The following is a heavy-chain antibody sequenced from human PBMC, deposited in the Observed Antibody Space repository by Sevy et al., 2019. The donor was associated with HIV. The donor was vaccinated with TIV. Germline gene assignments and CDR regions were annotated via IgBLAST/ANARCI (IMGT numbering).Heavy chain of an antibody. Sequence: SETLSLTCSVSGGSISSYFWTWVRQSPGKGLEWIGNIYFTGNTDYSPALKSRVILSLDTSKSQFSLTLKSVTAADTAIYFCPRDSTTRPRVLDYWGQGTLVTVSS. D-gene: IGHD1-1*01. J-gene: IGHJ4*02. CDR1: GGSISSYF. CDR2: IYFTGNT. CDR3: PRDSTTRPRVLDY. V-gene: IGHV4-59*01.